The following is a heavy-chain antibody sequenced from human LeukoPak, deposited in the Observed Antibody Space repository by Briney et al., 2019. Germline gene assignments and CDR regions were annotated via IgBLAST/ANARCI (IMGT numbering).Heavy chain of an antibody. CDR1: VYSISRGDY. Sequence: SETLCLTCTVCVYSISRGDYWGWIRRPPGKGREWIGCIYHSGSTYYNRTLKSRGTISVETSQNQCSLKLSTVTAADTAVYYCARDHGGYYGSGSYPDDAFDIWGQGTMVTVSS. V-gene: IGHV4-38-2*02. CDR3: ARDHGGYYGSGSYPDDAFDI. J-gene: IGHJ3*02. D-gene: IGHD3-10*01. CDR2: IYHSGST.